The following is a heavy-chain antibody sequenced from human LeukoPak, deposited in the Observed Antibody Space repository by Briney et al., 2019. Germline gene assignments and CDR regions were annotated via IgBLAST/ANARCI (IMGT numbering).Heavy chain of an antibody. J-gene: IGHJ5*02. CDR2: PYFRAAWLN. CDR3: ARALGRGRYISNWFDP. D-gene: IGHD3-16*01. CDR1: RDSVSTNSAA. Sequence: SRTLSLTSAISRDSVSTNSAAWNSSRRPPSTGLQWLGTPYFRAAWLNDYALSVKTRVTIHPHTSQTQFCLHVNSLTPDCASMYYCARALGRGRYISNWFDPWGQGTLVTVSS. V-gene: IGHV6-1*01.